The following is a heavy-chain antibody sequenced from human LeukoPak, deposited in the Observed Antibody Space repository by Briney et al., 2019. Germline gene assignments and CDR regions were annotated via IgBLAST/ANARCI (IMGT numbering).Heavy chain of an antibody. CDR1: GFIASNKY. V-gene: IGHV3-66*04. Sequence: GGSLRLSCAASGFIASNKYMSWVRQAPGKGLEWVSTIRSDGTTDYADSVKGRFTISRDNSKNTLFLQMDRLRAEDTAVYLCAKRGVVVRVFLVGFHKEAYYFDSWGQGALVTVSS. CDR2: IRSDGTT. CDR3: AKRGVVVRVFLVGFHKEAYYFDS. D-gene: IGHD3-16*02. J-gene: IGHJ4*02.